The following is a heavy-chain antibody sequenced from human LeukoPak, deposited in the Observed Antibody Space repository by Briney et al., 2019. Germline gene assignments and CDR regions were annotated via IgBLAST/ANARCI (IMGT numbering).Heavy chain of an antibody. V-gene: IGHV3-33*01. CDR2: IWYDGTNK. J-gene: IGHJ4*02. D-gene: IGHD5-18*01. CDR3: ARDQRGFSYSKYYFDY. Sequence: GGSLRLSWAASGFIFSSYGMHLVRQAPDKVLEWGAVIWYDGTNKYYAYSVKGVFTISRDNSKNTLYLQRNSLSAEDTAVYYCARDQRGFSYSKYYFDYWGQGTLVPVSS. CDR1: GFIFSSYG.